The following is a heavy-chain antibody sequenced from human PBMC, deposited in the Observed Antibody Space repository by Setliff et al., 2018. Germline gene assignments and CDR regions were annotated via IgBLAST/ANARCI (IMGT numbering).Heavy chain of an antibody. J-gene: IGHJ6*02. CDR2: IYVGGKT. Sequence: GESLTLSCVGSEFTVNSNFMTWVRQAPGKGLEWPSVIYVGGKTFYADSVKGRFTISRDDSKNTLSLHLSSLRPDDTATYFCARQSGLGGHNLKDGTFYGVDVWGQGIMVTVSS. CDR3: ARQSGLGGHNLKDGTFYGVDV. D-gene: IGHD1-1*01. CDR1: EFTVNSNF. V-gene: IGHV3-66*04.